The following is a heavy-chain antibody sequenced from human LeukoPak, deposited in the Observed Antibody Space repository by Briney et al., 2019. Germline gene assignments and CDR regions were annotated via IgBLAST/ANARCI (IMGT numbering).Heavy chain of an antibody. CDR3: AREEAKRLYYYSYMDV. CDR1: GYSISSGYY. Sequence: TSETLSLTCTVSGYSISSGYYWGWIRQPPGKGLEWIGSIYHSGSTYYNPSLKSRVTISVDTSKNQFSLKLSSVTAADTAVYYCAREEAKRLYYYSYMDVWGKGTTVTVSS. D-gene: IGHD4-11*01. CDR2: IYHSGST. V-gene: IGHV4-38-2*02. J-gene: IGHJ6*03.